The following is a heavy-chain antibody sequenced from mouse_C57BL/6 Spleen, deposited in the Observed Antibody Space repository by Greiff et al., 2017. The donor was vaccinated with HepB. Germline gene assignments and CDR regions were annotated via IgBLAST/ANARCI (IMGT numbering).Heavy chain of an antibody. CDR2: INPSTGGT. J-gene: IGHJ4*01. V-gene: IGHV1-42*01. CDR3: ARNGVAMDY. CDR1: GYSFTGYY. Sequence: VQLKESGPELVKPGASVKISCKASGYSFTGYYMNWVKQSPEKSLEWIGEINPSTGGTTYNQKFKAKATLTVDKSSSSAYMQLKSLTSEDSAVYYCARNGVAMDYWGQGTSVTVSS.